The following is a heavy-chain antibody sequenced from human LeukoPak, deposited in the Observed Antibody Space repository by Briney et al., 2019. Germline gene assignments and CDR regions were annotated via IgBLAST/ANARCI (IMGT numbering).Heavy chain of an antibody. V-gene: IGHV3-30*03. CDR2: ISYDGSNK. D-gene: IGHD2-21*02. CDR3: AMLHLSDPEGY. CDR1: GFTFSSYG. J-gene: IGHJ4*02. Sequence: PGGSLRLSCAASGFTFSSYGMHWVRQAPGKGLEWVAVISYDGSNKYYADSVKGRFTISRDNSKNTLYLQMNSLRAEDTAVYYCAMLHLSDPEGYWGQGTLVTVSS.